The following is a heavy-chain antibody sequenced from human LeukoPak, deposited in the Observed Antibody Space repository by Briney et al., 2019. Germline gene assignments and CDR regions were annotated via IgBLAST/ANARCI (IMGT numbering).Heavy chain of an antibody. D-gene: IGHD5-18*01. CDR2: IYYSGST. J-gene: IGHJ3*02. CDR1: GGSISSYY. Sequence: SETLSLTCTVSGGSISSYYWTWIRQPPGKGLEWIGYIYYSGSTNYNPSLKSRVTISVDTSKNQFSLKLSSATAADTAVYYCARDLSVTTRDDAFDIWGQGTMVTVSS. V-gene: IGHV4-59*01. CDR3: ARDLSVTTRDDAFDI.